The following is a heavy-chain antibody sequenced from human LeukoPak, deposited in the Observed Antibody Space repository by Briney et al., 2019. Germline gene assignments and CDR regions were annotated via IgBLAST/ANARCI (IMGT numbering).Heavy chain of an antibody. V-gene: IGHV3-20*01. CDR1: GFTFDDYD. CDR3: ARRSKLLWFGYYYYYMDV. J-gene: IGHJ6*03. D-gene: IGHD3-10*01. Sequence: GGTLRLFCAASGFTFDDYDMSWARQAPGKGLESVSGINWHGGSKRYADSVKGRFNISRDNAKNSLYLPMNTLSGHDTALYHCARRSKLLWFGYYYYYMDVWGKGNTVTISS. CDR2: INWHGGSK.